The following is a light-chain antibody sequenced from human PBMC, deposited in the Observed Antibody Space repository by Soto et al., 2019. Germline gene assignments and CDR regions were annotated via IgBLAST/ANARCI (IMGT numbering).Light chain of an antibody. Sequence: EIVLTQSTGTLSLSPGERATLSCRASQSISSSYLAWYQQKPGQAPRLLIYGISSRATGIPDRFSGSGSGIDFTLTISRLEPEDFAVYYCQQYGSSLLTLGGGTEVEI. CDR1: QSISSSY. J-gene: IGKJ4*01. CDR3: QQYGSSLLT. V-gene: IGKV3-20*01. CDR2: GIS.